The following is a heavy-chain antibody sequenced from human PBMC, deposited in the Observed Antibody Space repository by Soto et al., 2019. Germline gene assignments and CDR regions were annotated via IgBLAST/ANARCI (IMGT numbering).Heavy chain of an antibody. CDR3: ARARYYYDSSDYFYYFDY. J-gene: IGHJ4*02. Sequence: GGSLRLSCAASGFTFSSYWMHWVRQAPGKGLVWVSRINSDGSSTSYADSVKGRFTISRDNAKNTLYLQMNSLRAEDTAVYYCARARYYYDSSDYFYYFDYWGKGTLVTVSS. CDR2: INSDGSST. V-gene: IGHV3-74*01. CDR1: GFTFSSYW. D-gene: IGHD3-22*01.